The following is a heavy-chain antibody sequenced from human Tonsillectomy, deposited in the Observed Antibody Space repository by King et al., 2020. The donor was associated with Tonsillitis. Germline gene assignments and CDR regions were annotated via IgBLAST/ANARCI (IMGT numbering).Heavy chain of an antibody. Sequence: VQLVESGGGVVQPGRSLRLSCAASGFTFSSYAMHWVRQAPGKGLEWVAVISYDGSNKYYADSVKGRFTISRDNSKNTLYLQMNSLRAEDTAVYYCARDYYEGSGYYGTGFDYGGQGTLVTVSS. J-gene: IGHJ4*02. CDR2: ISYDGSNK. D-gene: IGHD3-22*01. CDR1: GFTFSSYA. CDR3: ARDYYEGSGYYGTGFDY. V-gene: IGHV3-30*04.